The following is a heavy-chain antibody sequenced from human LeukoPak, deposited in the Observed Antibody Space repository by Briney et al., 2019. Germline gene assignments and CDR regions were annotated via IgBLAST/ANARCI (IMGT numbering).Heavy chain of an antibody. J-gene: IGHJ4*02. CDR3: ARQKKIVLVVYAIGYYFDY. V-gene: IGHV4-34*01. CDR1: GGSFSGYY. Sequence: SETLSLTCAVYGGSFSGYYWSWIRQPPGKGLEWIGEINHSGSTNYNPPLKSRVTISVDTSKNQFSLKLSSVTAADTAVYYCARQKKIVLVVYAIGYYFDYWGQGTLVTVSS. CDR2: INHSGST. D-gene: IGHD2-8*02.